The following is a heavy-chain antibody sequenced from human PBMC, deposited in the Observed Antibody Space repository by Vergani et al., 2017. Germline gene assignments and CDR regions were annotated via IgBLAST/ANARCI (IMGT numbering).Heavy chain of an antibody. CDR1: GFTFNSYG. Sequence: QVQLVESGGGVVQPGRSLRLSCAASGFTFNSYGMHWVRQAPGKGLEWVASIRSDESRRYYGDSMEGPFTISRDNSKNTLYLQMKSLRPEDTAVYYCAKEGGGYCSCGTCYPEYWGQGTLVSVSS. D-gene: IGHD2-15*01. V-gene: IGHV3-30*02. CDR3: AKEGGGYCSCGTCYPEY. CDR2: IRSDESRR. J-gene: IGHJ4*02.